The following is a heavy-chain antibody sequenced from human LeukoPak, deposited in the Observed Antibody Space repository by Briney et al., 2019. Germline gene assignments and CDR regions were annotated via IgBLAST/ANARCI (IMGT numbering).Heavy chain of an antibody. V-gene: IGHV1-69*05. Sequence: SVKVSCKASGGTFSSYAISWVRQAPGQGLEWMGRIIPIFGTANYAQKFQGRVTITTDESTSTAYMELSSLRSEDTAVYYCASTMYYYDSSGYYYFDYWGQGTLVTVPS. D-gene: IGHD3-22*01. CDR1: GGTFSSYA. J-gene: IGHJ4*02. CDR3: ASTMYYYDSSGYYYFDY. CDR2: IIPIFGTA.